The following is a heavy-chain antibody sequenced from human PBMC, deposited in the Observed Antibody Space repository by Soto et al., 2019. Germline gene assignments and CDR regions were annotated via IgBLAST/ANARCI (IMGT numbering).Heavy chain of an antibody. CDR3: ARQTTYSSSWFDY. J-gene: IGHJ5*01. Sequence: PSETLSLTCTVSCGSIINYYWTWIRQAAGKGLEWVGRIYSSGSASYNPSLKSRLTMSVDTSKNQITLKLTSVTAADTALYYCARQTTYSSSWFDYWGHGTLVTVSS. V-gene: IGHV4-4*07. CDR1: CGSIINYY. D-gene: IGHD6-13*01. CDR2: IYSSGSA.